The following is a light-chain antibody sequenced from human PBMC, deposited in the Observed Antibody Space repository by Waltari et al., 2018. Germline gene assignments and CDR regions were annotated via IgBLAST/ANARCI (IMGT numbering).Light chain of an antibody. J-gene: IGKJ1*01. CDR3: QHYKSLPVS. CDR2: HTS. V-gene: IGKV3-20*01. Sequence: IVLTQSPATLSLSPGERATLSCRASQSVSIYLAWYQQKPGQAPRLPLYHTSTRATGIPDRFSGSGSGTDFSLTISGLEPEDFAVYYCQHYKSLPVSFGQGTRVEIK. CDR1: QSVSIY.